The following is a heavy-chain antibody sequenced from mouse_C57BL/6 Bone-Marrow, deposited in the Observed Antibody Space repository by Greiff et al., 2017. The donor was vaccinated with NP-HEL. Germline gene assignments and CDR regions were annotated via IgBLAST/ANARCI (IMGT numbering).Heavy chain of an antibody. CDR3: ARSIYYDYVGYFDY. V-gene: IGHV8-12*01. CDR1: GFSLSTSGMG. Sequence: QVTLKECGPGILQSSQTLSLTCSFSGFSLSTSGMGVSWIRQPSGKGLEWLAHIYWDDDKRYNPSLKSRLTISKDTSRNQVFLKITSVDTADTATYYCARSIYYDYVGYFDYWGQGTTLTVSS. D-gene: IGHD2-4*01. CDR2: IYWDDDK. J-gene: IGHJ2*01.